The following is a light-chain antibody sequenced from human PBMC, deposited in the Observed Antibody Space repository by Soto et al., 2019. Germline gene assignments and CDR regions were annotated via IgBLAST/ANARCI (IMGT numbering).Light chain of an antibody. V-gene: IGKV1-33*01. Sequence: DIQMTQSPSSLSASVGDRVTITCQASHDIKKYLNWYQQKAHKVPKLLIHDVSTLATGVPSSLTGSGYGTDFTLTINSLRPGDVAPYYCRQLEDLPLTVGGGTKVDI. J-gene: IGKJ4*02. CDR2: DVS. CDR3: RQLEDLPLT. CDR1: HDIKKY.